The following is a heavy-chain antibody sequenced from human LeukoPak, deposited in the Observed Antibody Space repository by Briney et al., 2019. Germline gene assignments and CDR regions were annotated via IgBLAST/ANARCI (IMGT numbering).Heavy chain of an antibody. CDR1: GGSISSYY. D-gene: IGHD4-23*01. J-gene: IGHJ4*02. Sequence: SETLSLTCTVSGGSISSYYWSWIRQPPGKGLEWIGYIYYSGSTNYNPSLKSRVTISVDTSKNQFSLKLSSVTAADTAVYYCVRDRYGGNFQIFDYWGQGTLVTVSS. CDR2: IYYSGST. V-gene: IGHV4-59*01. CDR3: VRDRYGGNFQIFDY.